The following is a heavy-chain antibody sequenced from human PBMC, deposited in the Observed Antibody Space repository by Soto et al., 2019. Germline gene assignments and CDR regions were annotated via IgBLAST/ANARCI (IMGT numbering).Heavy chain of an antibody. J-gene: IGHJ4*02. D-gene: IGHD3-3*02. CDR1: NFTFSRYS. Sequence: EVQLVESGGGLVQPGGSLRLSCAASNFTFSRYSMNWFRQAPGKGLEWVSYISSRTNTIYYADSVKGRFTISRDNAKSSLYLQMKSLRDEERAVYYCARQLGSPSAGDFDYWGQGTLVTVSS. V-gene: IGHV3-48*02. CDR2: ISSRTNTI. CDR3: ARQLGSPSAGDFDY.